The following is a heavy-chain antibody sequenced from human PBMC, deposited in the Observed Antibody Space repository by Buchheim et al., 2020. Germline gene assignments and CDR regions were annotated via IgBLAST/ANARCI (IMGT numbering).Heavy chain of an antibody. V-gene: IGHV3-30*04. CDR2: ISYDGSNK. CDR1: GFTFSSYA. CDR3: ARDFGGGWSGYYFGGPEYNWFDP. Sequence: QVQLVESGGGVVQPGRSLRLSCAASGFTFSSYAMHWVRQAPGKGLEWVAVISYDGSNKYYADSVKGRFTISRDNSKNTLYLQMNSLRAEDTAVYYCARDFGGGWSGYYFGGPEYNWFDPWGQGTL. D-gene: IGHD3-3*01. J-gene: IGHJ5*02.